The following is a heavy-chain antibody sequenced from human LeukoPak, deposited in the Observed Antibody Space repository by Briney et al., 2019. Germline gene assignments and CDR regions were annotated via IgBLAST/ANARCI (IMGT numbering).Heavy chain of an antibody. Sequence: PGGSLRLSCAASGFTFSSYAMSWVRQPPGKGLEWVSYISSSSSTRYYADSVKGRFTISRDNAKNSVYLQMNSLRAEDTAVYYCAREGYSGYGSFDYWGQGTLVTVSS. D-gene: IGHD5-12*01. CDR3: AREGYSGYGSFDY. J-gene: IGHJ4*02. CDR1: GFTFSSYA. CDR2: ISSSSSTR. V-gene: IGHV3-48*04.